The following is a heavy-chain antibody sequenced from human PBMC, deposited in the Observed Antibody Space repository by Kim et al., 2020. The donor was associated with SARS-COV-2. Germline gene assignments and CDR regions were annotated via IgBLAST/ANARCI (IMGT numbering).Heavy chain of an antibody. CDR1: GFTFGDYA. CDR3: TRVSGGLGH. CDR2: IRSNAYGGTT. D-gene: IGHD2-15*01. J-gene: IGHJ4*02. V-gene: IGHV3-49*04. Sequence: GGSLRLSCIASGFTFGDYAMSWVRQAPGKGLEWVGFIRSNAYGGTTEYAASVKGRFTISKYDSKRIAYLQMNSLKIEDTAVYHCTRVSGGLGHWGQGT.